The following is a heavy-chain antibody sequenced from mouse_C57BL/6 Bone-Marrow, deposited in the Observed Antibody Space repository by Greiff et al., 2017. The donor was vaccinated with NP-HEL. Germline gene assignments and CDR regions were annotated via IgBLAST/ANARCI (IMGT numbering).Heavy chain of an antibody. CDR3: AREGYGSDY. V-gene: IGHV1-82*01. Sequence: VQLQQSGPELVKPGASVKISCKASGYAFSSAWMNWVKQRPGKGLEWIGRIYPGDGDTNYNGKFKGKATLTADKSSSTAYMQLSSLTSEDSAVYFCAREGYGSDYWGQGTTLTVSS. D-gene: IGHD1-1*01. CDR2: IYPGDGDT. CDR1: GYAFSSAW. J-gene: IGHJ2*01.